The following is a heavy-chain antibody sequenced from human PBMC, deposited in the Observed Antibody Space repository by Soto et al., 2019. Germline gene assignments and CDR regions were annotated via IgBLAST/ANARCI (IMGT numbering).Heavy chain of an antibody. CDR3: ARGRVVGQLVTYYYYYMDV. CDR2: INHSGST. D-gene: IGHD6-6*01. Sequence: SETLSLTCAVYGGSFSGYYWSWIRQPPGKGLEWIGEINHSGSTNYNPSLKSRVTISVDTSKNQFSLKLSSVTAADTAVYYCARGRVVGQLVTYYYYYMDVWGKGTTVTVSS. CDR1: GGSFSGYY. J-gene: IGHJ6*03. V-gene: IGHV4-34*01.